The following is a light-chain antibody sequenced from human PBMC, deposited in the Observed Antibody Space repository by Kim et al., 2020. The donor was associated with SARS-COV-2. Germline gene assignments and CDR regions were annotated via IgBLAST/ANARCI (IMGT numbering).Light chain of an antibody. CDR2: DAS. V-gene: IGKV3-11*01. CDR3: QLRTNWLT. J-gene: IGKJ4*01. Sequence: SLSPGERATLACRASQSVSPYLAWYQQKPGQAPRLLIYDASKRATGIPARFSGSGSGTDFTLTISSLEPDDFAVYYCQLRTNWLTSGGGTKVDI. CDR1: QSVSPY.